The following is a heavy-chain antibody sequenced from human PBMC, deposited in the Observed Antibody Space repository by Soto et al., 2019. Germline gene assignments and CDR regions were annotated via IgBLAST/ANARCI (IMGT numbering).Heavy chain of an antibody. Sequence: GGSLRLSCAASGIPFNTYTMTWVRQAPGKGLQWISYISSSSENIYYADSVKGRFTVSRDNAKNTLFLQMNSLRDDDSAIYYCARLPKGSVVTGWGQGSLVTVSS. CDR1: GIPFNTYT. V-gene: IGHV3-48*02. CDR3: ARLPKGSVVTG. J-gene: IGHJ4*01. CDR2: ISSSSENI. D-gene: IGHD2-21*02.